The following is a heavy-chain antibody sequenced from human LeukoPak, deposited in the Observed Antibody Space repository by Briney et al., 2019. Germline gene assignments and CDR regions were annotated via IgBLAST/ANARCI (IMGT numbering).Heavy chain of an antibody. Sequence: PGGSLRLSCAASGFTFSSYAMSWVRQAPGKGLEWVSAISGSGGSTYYADSVKGRFTISRDNSKNTLYLQMNSLRAEDTAVYYCAKDGKHYDSSGYGDYWGQGTLVTVSS. CDR1: GFTFSSYA. CDR3: AKDGKHYDSSGYGDY. J-gene: IGHJ4*02. V-gene: IGHV3-23*01. D-gene: IGHD3-22*01. CDR2: ISGSGGST.